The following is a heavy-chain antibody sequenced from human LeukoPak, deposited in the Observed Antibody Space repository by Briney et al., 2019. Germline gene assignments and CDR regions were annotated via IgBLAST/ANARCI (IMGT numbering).Heavy chain of an antibody. D-gene: IGHD3-16*01. CDR2: INQDGSEK. CDR1: GFTFSNAW. J-gene: IGHJ4*02. Sequence: TGGSLRLSCAASGFTFSNAWMSWVRRAPGKGLEWVANINQDGSEKHYVDSVKGRFTISRDNAKNSLYLQINSLSAEDTAVYYCARDYGGSDFDYWGQGTLVTVSS. CDR3: ARDYGGSDFDY. V-gene: IGHV3-7*01.